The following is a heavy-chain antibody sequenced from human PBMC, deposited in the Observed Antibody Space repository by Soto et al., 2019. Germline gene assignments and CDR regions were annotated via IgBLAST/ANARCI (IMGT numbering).Heavy chain of an antibody. D-gene: IGHD6-13*01. J-gene: IGHJ4*02. CDR1: GFIFRSYA. CDR3: AKAYDSNWDYFDY. Sequence: GGSLRLSCAASGFIFRSYAMVWVRQAPGRGLEWVSAISASGASTDYADSVRGRFTISRDNSKNMLYLQMNSLRADDTALYYCAKAYDSNWDYFDYWGQGTRVTVSS. CDR2: ISASGAST. V-gene: IGHV3-23*01.